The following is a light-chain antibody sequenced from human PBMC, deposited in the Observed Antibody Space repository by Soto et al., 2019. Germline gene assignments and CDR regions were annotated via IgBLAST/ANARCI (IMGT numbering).Light chain of an antibody. J-gene: IGKJ2*01. CDR1: QDISIY. CDR3: LQHSSFPRT. CDR2: AAS. Sequence: DIQMTQSPSAMSASVGDRVTFTCRASQDISIYLAWFQQKPGEVPKRLIYAASSLQRGVPSRFSGTGSGTEFTLTISSLQPEDFATYYCLQHSSFPRTFGQGTKLEVK. V-gene: IGKV1-17*03.